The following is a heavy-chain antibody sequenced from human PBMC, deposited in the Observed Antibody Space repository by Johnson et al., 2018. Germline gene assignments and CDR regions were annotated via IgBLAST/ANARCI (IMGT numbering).Heavy chain of an antibody. Sequence: VQLLESGGGVVQPGRSRRLSCAASGFTFSNAWMNWVRQAPGKGLEWVGRIKSKTDGGTTDYAAPVKGRFTISRDDSKNTLYLQMNRLKIEDTAVYYCTKGSAVAGTFGGQGTLVTVSS. J-gene: IGHJ4*02. D-gene: IGHD6-19*01. CDR2: IKSKTDGGTT. CDR3: TKGSAVAGTF. V-gene: IGHV3-15*07. CDR1: GFTFSNAW.